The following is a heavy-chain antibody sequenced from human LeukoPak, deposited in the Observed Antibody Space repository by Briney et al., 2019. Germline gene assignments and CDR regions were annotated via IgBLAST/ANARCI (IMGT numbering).Heavy chain of an antibody. Sequence: GGSLKLSCAASGFMFSGSPMHWVRQASGKGLEWVGHIRTKANNYATIYAASVKGRFTISRDDSKNTAYLQMNSLKTEDTAVHYCTTGPGNSGYWGQGTLVTVSS. CDR1: GFMFSGSP. CDR2: IRTKANNYAT. CDR3: TTGPGNSGY. V-gene: IGHV3-73*01. D-gene: IGHD4-23*01. J-gene: IGHJ4*02.